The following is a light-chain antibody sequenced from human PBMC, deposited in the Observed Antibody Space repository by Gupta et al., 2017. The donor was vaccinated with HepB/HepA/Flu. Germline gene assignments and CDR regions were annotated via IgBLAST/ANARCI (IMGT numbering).Light chain of an antibody. CDR3: NSRDSSCNHHAV. CDR1: SLRSYY. J-gene: IGLJ2*01. CDR2: GKN. V-gene: IGLV3-19*01. Sequence: STELTQDPAVAVALGQTVRITCQGDSLRSYYASWYQQKPGQDPVLVIYGKNNRPSGIPDRFSGSSSGNTASLTITGAQAEDQSDYYCNSRDSSCNHHAVFGGGTKLTVL.